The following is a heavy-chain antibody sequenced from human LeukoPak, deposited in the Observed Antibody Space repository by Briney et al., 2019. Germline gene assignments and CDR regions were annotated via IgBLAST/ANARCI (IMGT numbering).Heavy chain of an antibody. CDR3: VRAYCRVDSCYSGGFDY. V-gene: IGHV3-23*01. J-gene: IGHJ4*02. CDR1: EFTFTNYA. Sequence: GGSLRLSCAASEFTFTNYAMAWVRQAPGEGLDWVAGICDSGVSTYYADSVKGHFIISRVNSNNTLLLQLNSLRADDTALYYCVRAYCRVDSCYSGGFDYWGQGTLVTVSS. D-gene: IGHD2-15*01. CDR2: ICDSGVST.